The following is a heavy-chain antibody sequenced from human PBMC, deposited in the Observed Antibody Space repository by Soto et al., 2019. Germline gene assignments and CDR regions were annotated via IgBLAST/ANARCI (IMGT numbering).Heavy chain of an antibody. CDR2: IKSKTEGGTT. J-gene: IGHJ6*03. CDR3: ILLAVGSYYYYMDV. D-gene: IGHD6-19*01. CDR1: GFTFSNAW. Sequence: EVQLVESGGGLVKPGGSLRLSCAASGFTFSNAWMSWVRQAPGKGLEWVGRIKSKTEGGTTDYAAPVKGRFTISRDDSKNTLYLQMNSLKTEDTAVYYCILLAVGSYYYYMDVWGKGTTVTVSS. V-gene: IGHV3-15*01.